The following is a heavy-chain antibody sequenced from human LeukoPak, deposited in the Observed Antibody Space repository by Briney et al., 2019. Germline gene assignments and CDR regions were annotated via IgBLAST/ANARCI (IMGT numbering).Heavy chain of an antibody. CDR1: GFTFDDYG. D-gene: IGHD2-8*01. CDR3: ARGFRNGPFDC. CDR2: INRNGGST. Sequence: GGSLRLSCEASGFTFDDYGMSWVRQPLGKGLEWVSGINRNGGSTDYADSVKGRFTISRDNAKNSHFLQMNSLRVEDTALYYCARGFRNGPFDCWGQGTLVTVSS. V-gene: IGHV3-20*04. J-gene: IGHJ4*02.